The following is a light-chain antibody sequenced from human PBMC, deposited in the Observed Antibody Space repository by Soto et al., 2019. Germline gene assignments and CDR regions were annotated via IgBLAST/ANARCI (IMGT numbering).Light chain of an antibody. CDR2: EVS. V-gene: IGLV2-8*01. CDR3: SSYAGSNNPPVV. CDR1: SSDVGGYNY. Sequence: QSALTQPPSASGSPGQSVTISCTGTSSDVGGYNYVSWYQQHPGKAPKLMIYEVSKRPSGVPDRFSVSKSGNTASLTVSGLQAEDEADYYCSSYAGSNNPPVVFGGGTKVTVL. J-gene: IGLJ2*01.